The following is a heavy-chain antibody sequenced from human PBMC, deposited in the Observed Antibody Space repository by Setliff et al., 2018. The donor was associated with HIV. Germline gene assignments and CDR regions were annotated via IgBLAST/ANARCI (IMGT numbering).Heavy chain of an antibody. Sequence: GGSLRLSCAASGFTFSSYSMNWVRQAPGRGLEWLGRIKSELDGGTTDYAAPVKDRFTISRDDSKSIAYLQMNSLKTEDTAVFYCSRAGHGALDIWGQGAMVTVSS. CDR3: SRAGHGALDI. CDR2: IKSELDGGTT. J-gene: IGHJ3*02. CDR1: GFTFSSYS. V-gene: IGHV3-15*01.